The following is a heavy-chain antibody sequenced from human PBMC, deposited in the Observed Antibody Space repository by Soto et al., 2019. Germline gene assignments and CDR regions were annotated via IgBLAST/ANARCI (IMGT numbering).Heavy chain of an antibody. CDR2: IYHSGST. CDR1: GYSISSGYY. Sequence: SETLSLTCTVSGYSISSGYYWGWIRQPPGKGLEWIGSIYHSGSTYYNPSLKSRVTISVDTSKNQFSLKLSSVTAADTAVYYCARVPTFYSSGWYFDYWGQGTLVTVSS. CDR3: ARVPTFYSSGWYFDY. V-gene: IGHV4-38-2*02. J-gene: IGHJ4*02. D-gene: IGHD6-19*01.